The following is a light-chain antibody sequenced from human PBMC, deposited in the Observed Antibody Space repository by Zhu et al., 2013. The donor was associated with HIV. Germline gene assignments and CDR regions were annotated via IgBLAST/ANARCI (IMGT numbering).Light chain of an antibody. CDR1: QSVSSSY. CDR3: QQYGSSPLT. J-gene: IGKJ4*01. Sequence: EIVLTQSPGTLSLSPGERATLSCRASQSVSSSYLAWYQQKPGQAPRLLIYDASSRAAGIPDNFSGSGSGTDFTLTINRLELEDFAVYYCQQYGSSPLTFGGGTKVEIK. V-gene: IGKV3-20*01. CDR2: DAS.